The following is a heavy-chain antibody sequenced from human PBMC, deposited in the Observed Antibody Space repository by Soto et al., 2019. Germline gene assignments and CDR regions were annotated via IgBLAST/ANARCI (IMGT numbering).Heavy chain of an antibody. D-gene: IGHD6-19*01. CDR2: ISYDGSNK. V-gene: IGHV3-30-3*01. CDR1: GFTFSSYP. Sequence: GGSLRLSCAASGFTFSSYPIHWVRQAPGKGLEWVAVISYDGSNKYYADSVKGRFTISRDSSKNTVSLEMTSLRAEDTAVYYCAKGGRQWLVTSDFNYWGQGALVTVSS. J-gene: IGHJ4*02. CDR3: AKGGRQWLVTSDFNY.